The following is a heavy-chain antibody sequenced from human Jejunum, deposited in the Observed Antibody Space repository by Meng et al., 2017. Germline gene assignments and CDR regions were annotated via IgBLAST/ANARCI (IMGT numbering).Heavy chain of an antibody. V-gene: IGHV3-30*01. CDR2: MSYDGSRQ. D-gene: IGHD6-19*01. CDR3: AKAEYNSGWYDY. CDR1: GFAFSTYA. J-gene: IGHJ5*01. Sequence: GESLKISCAASGFAFSTYAMHWVRQAPGKGLQWVAVMSYDGSRQLYADSVKGRFTISRDNSKNTLYLQMNSLRPEDTALYYCAKAEYNSGWYDYWGQGAPVTVSS.